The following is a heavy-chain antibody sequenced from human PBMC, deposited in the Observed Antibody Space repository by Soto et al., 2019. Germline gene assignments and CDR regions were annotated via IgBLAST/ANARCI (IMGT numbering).Heavy chain of an antibody. D-gene: IGHD3-10*01. CDR2: IHGSGSGT. CDR3: AKDAVHRNGEWDWFDP. J-gene: IGHJ5*02. Sequence: EVQLLESGGGLVQPGGSLRLSCAASGFTFSNYAMSWVRQAPGKGLEWVSSIHGSGSGTYYADSVKGRFTVSRDNSKEAIYPQMSSQRVDDTAVYDCAKDAVHRNGEWDWFDPWGQVSLVTV. V-gene: IGHV3-23*01. CDR1: GFTFSNYA.